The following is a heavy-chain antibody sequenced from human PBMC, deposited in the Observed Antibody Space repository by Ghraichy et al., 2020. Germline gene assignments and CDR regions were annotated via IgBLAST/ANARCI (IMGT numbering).Heavy chain of an antibody. CDR3: AKGPYYRSGWDSWFDP. J-gene: IGHJ5*02. CDR1: GGSISNSY. Sequence: SETLSLTCSVSGGSISNSYWSWIRQPAGKGLEWIGRIYSNGDTNYNPSLKSRVTMSVDTSKKQFSLKLSSVTAADTAVYYCAKGPYYRSGWDSWFDPWGQGALVTVSS. CDR2: IYSNGDT. D-gene: IGHD6-19*01. V-gene: IGHV4-4*07.